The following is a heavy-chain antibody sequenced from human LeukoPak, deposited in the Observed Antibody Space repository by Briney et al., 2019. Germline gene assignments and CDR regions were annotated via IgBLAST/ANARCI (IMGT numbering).Heavy chain of an antibody. CDR3: ARDSPGDYYDSSGPIGAFDI. V-gene: IGHV3-21*01. CDR1: GFTFSSYS. Sequence: GGSLRLSCAASGFTFSSYSMNWVRQAPGKGLEWVSSISSSSSCIYYADSVKGRFTISRDNAKNSLYLQMNSLRAEDTAVYYCARDSPGDYYDSSGPIGAFDIWGQGTMVTVSS. J-gene: IGHJ3*02. CDR2: ISSSSSCI. D-gene: IGHD3-22*01.